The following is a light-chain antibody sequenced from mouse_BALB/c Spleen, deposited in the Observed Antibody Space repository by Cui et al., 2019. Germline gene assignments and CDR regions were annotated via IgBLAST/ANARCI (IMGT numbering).Light chain of an antibody. J-gene: IGKJ5*01. CDR1: TDMDDD. CDR2: EGN. V-gene: IGKV17-127*01. CDR3: LQSDNMPLT. Sequence: ETTVTQSPASLSVATGEKVNIRCINSTDMDDDMNWDQEKAGEPPKLLISEGNTLRPGVPSRFSRSGYGTDFVFTIENTVSEDVADYYWLQSDNMPLTFGGGTKVELK.